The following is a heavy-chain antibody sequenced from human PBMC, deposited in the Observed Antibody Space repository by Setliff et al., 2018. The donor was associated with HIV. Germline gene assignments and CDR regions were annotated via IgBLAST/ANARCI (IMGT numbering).Heavy chain of an antibody. J-gene: IGHJ4*02. CDR2: IKQDGSEK. CDR3: AKARTTVTSALDS. CDR1: GFTFSSHW. Sequence: PGGSLRLSCAASGFTFSSHWMSWVRQAPGKGLEWVANIKQDGSEKYHVDSVKGRFTVSRDNSGRTLYLQINSLRAEDTAIYYCAKARTTVTSALDSWGQGTLVTVSS. D-gene: IGHD4-17*01. V-gene: IGHV3-7*03.